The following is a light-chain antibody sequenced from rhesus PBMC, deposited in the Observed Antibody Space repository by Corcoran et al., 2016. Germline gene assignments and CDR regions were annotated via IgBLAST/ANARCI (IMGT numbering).Light chain of an antibody. V-gene: IGKV1-22*01. Sequence: DIQMTQSPSSLSASVGDTVTITCRASQSISSWVDWYQQKPGKAPKHLIYKAASLQHGVSSMFSGSGSGTDFTLTVSSLQPEDFATYYCLQYNTSPYSFGQGTKVEIK. CDR2: KAA. CDR1: QSISSW. CDR3: LQYNTSPYS. J-gene: IGKJ2*01.